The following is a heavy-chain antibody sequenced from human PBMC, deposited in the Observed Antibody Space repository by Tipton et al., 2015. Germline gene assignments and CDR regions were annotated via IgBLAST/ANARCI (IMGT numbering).Heavy chain of an antibody. J-gene: IGHJ4*02. CDR3: ARGLLLWFGMSDY. CDR1: AYSISSDYY. D-gene: IGHD3-10*01. CDR2: ISHSGNT. V-gene: IGHV4-38-2*01. Sequence: TLSLTCAVSAYSISSDYYWGWIRQPPGKGLEWIGSISHSGNTNYNPSLKSRVTISVDTSKTQFSLKMSSVTASDTAVYYCARGLLLWFGMSDYWGRGTLVTVSS.